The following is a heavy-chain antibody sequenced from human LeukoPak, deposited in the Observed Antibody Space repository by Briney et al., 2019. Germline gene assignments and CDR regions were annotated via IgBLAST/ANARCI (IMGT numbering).Heavy chain of an antibody. CDR3: ARYGSGSYRQFDY. CDR2: IYYTGSN. V-gene: IGHV4-59*01. J-gene: IGHJ4*02. Sequence: PSETLSLTCTVSGCSIISYYWSWIRQPPGKGLEWIGYIYYTGSNNYNTSLKSRVTISVDTSKNQVSLKLTSVTAADTAVYYCARYGSGSYRQFDYWGQGTLVTVSS. D-gene: IGHD3-10*01. CDR1: GCSIISYY.